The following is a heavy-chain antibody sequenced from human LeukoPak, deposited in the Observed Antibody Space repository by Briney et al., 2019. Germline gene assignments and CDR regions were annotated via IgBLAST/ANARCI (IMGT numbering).Heavy chain of an antibody. CDR2: IRYDGSNK. J-gene: IGHJ3*02. CDR3: AKEQVGATRRGLNDAFDI. V-gene: IGHV3-30*02. CDR1: GFTFSSHG. Sequence: GGSLRLSCAASGFTFSSHGMHWVRQAPGKGLEWVAFIRYDGSNKYYADSVKGRFTISRDNSKNTPYLQMNSLRAEDTAVYYCAKEQVGATRRGLNDAFDIWGQGTMVTVSS. D-gene: IGHD1-26*01.